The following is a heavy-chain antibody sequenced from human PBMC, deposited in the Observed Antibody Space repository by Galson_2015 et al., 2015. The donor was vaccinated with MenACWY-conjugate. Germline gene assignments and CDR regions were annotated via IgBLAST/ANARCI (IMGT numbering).Heavy chain of an antibody. V-gene: IGHV3-15*01. CDR1: GFTFSGAW. CDR2: IKSKRDGGAT. J-gene: IGHJ3*01. CDR3: TIDDYYDTSGYLFDVFDF. D-gene: IGHD3-22*01. Sequence: SLRLSCAGSGFTFSGAWMSWVRQAPGKGLEWVGRIKSKRDGGATDYAAPVNGRFTISRDDSKNTLYLQMNSLRTEDTAVYYCTIDDYYDTSGYLFDVFDFWGQGTTVAVSS.